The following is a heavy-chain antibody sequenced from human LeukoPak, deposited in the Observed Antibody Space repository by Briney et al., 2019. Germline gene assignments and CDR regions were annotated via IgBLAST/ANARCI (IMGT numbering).Heavy chain of an antibody. J-gene: IGHJ4*02. D-gene: IGHD3-22*01. V-gene: IGHV3-74*01. Sequence: PGGSLRLSCAASGFTFSSYWMNWVRQAPGKGLVWVSRINSDGSNTKYADSVKGRFTISRDNAKNSLYLQMNSLRAEDTAVYYCARDLSSGYYYYTSSGYFDYWGQGTLVTVSS. CDR3: ARDLSSGYYYYTSSGYFDY. CDR2: INSDGSNT. CDR1: GFTFSSYW.